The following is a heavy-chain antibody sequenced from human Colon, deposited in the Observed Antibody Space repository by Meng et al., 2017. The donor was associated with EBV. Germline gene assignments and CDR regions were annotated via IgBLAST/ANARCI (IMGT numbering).Heavy chain of an antibody. Sequence: VQRGQSGAEVKGLGASMKVSCKAFGYWCSRYGFTWVRQAPGQGLEWLGWISTYNDNPKYAQKVQGRVTMTADTSTSTGYMELRSLTSDDTAVYYCARDLWPHIVVVTAPSEFWGQGTLVTVSS. CDR1: GYWCSRYG. J-gene: IGHJ4*02. D-gene: IGHD2-21*02. CDR3: ARDLWPHIVVVTAPSEF. V-gene: IGHV1-18*01. CDR2: ISTYNDNP.